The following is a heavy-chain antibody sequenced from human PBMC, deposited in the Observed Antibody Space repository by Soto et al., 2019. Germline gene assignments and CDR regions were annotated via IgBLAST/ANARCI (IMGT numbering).Heavy chain of an antibody. CDR1: GFTFSSFA. CDR2: ITASDGST. Sequence: EMQLLESGGGLVQPGGSLRLSCVASGFTFSSFAMSWVRQAPGKGLEWVSRITASDGSTNYAEFAKGRFSISRDNSKNTLYLQMNSLRADDTALYYCVRDLVGSRGYLGQWGQGTQVTVSS. CDR3: VRDLVGSRGYLGQ. D-gene: IGHD3-22*01. V-gene: IGHV3-23*01. J-gene: IGHJ4*02.